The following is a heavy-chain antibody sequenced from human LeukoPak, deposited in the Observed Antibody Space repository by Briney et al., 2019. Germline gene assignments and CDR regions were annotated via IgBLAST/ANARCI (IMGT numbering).Heavy chain of an antibody. J-gene: IGHJ4*02. Sequence: PGGSLRLSCAASGFTFSSYAMNWVRQAPGKGLEWVSAISGSGGSTYYADSVKGRFTISRDNSKNTLYLQMNSLRAEDTAVYYCAKDRGQWLVLGCSDYWGQGTLVTVSS. CDR1: GFTFSSYA. CDR3: AKDRGQWLVLGCSDY. CDR2: ISGSGGST. D-gene: IGHD6-19*01. V-gene: IGHV3-23*01.